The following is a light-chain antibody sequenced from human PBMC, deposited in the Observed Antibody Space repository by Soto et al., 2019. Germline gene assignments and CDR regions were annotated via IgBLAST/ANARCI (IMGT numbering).Light chain of an antibody. CDR2: XAY. CDR1: HSVNMS. V-gene: IGKV3-11*01. J-gene: IGKJ5*01. Sequence: IVLAQSPATLSLSRGERATLYXRASHSVNMSLSWYQQTPGXAARLLXXXAYXRATGVPARFSGSGSGTAFTLTVSSLEPEDFALYSCQQRSNWPPEITVGQGTRLEIK. CDR3: QQRSNWPPEIT.